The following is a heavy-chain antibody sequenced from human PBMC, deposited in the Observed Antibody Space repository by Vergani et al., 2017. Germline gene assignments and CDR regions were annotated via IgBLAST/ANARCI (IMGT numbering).Heavy chain of an antibody. CDR3: AREDSSSWYGGVWFDP. CDR1: GGSFSGYY. J-gene: IGHJ5*02. V-gene: IGHV4-34*01. D-gene: IGHD6-13*01. CDR2: INHSGST. Sequence: QVQLQQWGAGLLKPSETLSLTCAVYGGSFSGYYWSWIRQPPGKGLEWIGEINHSGSTNYNPSLKSRVTISVDTSKNQFSLKLSSVTAADTAVYYCAREDSSSWYGGVWFDPWGQGTLVTVSS.